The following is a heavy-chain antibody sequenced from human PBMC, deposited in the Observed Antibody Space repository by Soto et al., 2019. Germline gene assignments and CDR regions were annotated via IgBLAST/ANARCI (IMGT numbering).Heavy chain of an antibody. CDR1: GFTFRTYD. J-gene: IGHJ4*02. CDR2: ISGTDGST. CDR3: AKRACSTASCSYFDY. Sequence: PGGSLRLSCAASGFTFRTYDMSWVRQAPGKGLEWVSGISGTDGSTSYIDSVKGRFTISRDDSENTLYLRMNSLRAEDTAVYYCAKRACSTASCSYFDYWGQGTLVTVSS. V-gene: IGHV3-23*01. D-gene: IGHD2-2*01.